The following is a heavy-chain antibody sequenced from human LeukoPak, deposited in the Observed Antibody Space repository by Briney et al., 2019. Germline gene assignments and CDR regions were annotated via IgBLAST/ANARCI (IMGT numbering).Heavy chain of an antibody. Sequence: PGGSLRLSCAASGFTFSSYAMSWDRQAPGKGLEWVSAISGSGGSTYYADSVKGRFTISRDNSKNTLYLQMNSLRAEDTAVYYCASVKSSGLYYFDYWGQGTLVTVSS. CDR1: GFTFSSYA. J-gene: IGHJ4*02. CDR3: ASVKSSGLYYFDY. V-gene: IGHV3-23*01. D-gene: IGHD6-19*01. CDR2: ISGSGGST.